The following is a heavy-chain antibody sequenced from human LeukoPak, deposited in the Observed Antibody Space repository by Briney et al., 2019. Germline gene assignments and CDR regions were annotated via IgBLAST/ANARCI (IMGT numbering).Heavy chain of an antibody. Sequence: GESLKISCKGSGYSFTSYWIGWVRQMPGKGLEWMGIIYPPDSDTKYSPSFQGQVTISADKSINTAYLQWSSLKASDTAMYYCASLSYYNSWSGFDYWGQGTQVTVSS. J-gene: IGHJ4*02. CDR2: IYPPDSDT. D-gene: IGHD3-3*01. CDR1: GYSFTSYW. CDR3: ASLSYYNSWSGFDY. V-gene: IGHV5-51*01.